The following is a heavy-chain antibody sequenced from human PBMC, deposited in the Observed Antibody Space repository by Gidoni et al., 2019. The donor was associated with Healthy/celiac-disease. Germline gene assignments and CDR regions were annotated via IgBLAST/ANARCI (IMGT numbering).Heavy chain of an antibody. Sequence: LESGGGLVQPGGSLRLSCAASGFTFSSYAMSWVRQAPGKGLEWVSAISGSGGSTYYAASVKGRFTISRDNSKNTLYLQMNSLRAEDTAVYYCAKAPEPYCSSTSCRYWYFDLWGRGTLVTVSS. J-gene: IGHJ2*01. CDR3: AKAPEPYCSSTSCRYWYFDL. D-gene: IGHD2-2*01. CDR2: ISGSGGST. V-gene: IGHV3-23*01. CDR1: GFTFSSYA.